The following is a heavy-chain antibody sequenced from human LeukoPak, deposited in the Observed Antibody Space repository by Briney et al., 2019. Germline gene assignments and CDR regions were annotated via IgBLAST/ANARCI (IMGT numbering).Heavy chain of an antibody. Sequence: SETLSLTCAVYGGSFSGYYWSWIRQPPGKGLEWIGEINHSGSTNYNPSLKSRVTISVDTSKSQFSLKLSSVTAADTAVYYCARGTFSWSGVAGTPFDPWGQGTLVTVSS. J-gene: IGHJ5*02. CDR3: ARGTFSWSGVAGTPFDP. D-gene: IGHD2/OR15-2a*01. CDR1: GGSFSGYY. V-gene: IGHV4-34*01. CDR2: INHSGST.